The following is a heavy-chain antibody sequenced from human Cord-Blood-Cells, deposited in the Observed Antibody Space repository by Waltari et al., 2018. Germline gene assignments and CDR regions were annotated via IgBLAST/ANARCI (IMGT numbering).Heavy chain of an antibody. CDR1: GYSISSGYY. V-gene: IGHV4-38-2*01. J-gene: IGHJ5*02. D-gene: IGHD3-22*01. CDR3: ARLGSGYYFWFDP. CDR2: IYHSGRT. Sequence: QVQLQESGPGLVKPSETLSLTCAVSGYSISSGYYWGWIRQPPGKGLEWIGSIYHSGRTHYNPSLKSRVTISVDTSKNQFSLKLSSVTAADTAVYYCARLGSGYYFWFDPWGQGTLVTVSS.